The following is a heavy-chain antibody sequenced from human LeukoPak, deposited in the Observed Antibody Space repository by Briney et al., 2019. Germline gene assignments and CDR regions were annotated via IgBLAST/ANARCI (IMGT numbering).Heavy chain of an antibody. CDR2: IYHSGTT. J-gene: IGHJ4*02. CDR1: GGSVSSGSYY. V-gene: IGHV4-61*01. D-gene: IGHD3-10*01. Sequence: PSETLSLTCTVSGGSVSSGSYYWSWIRQPPGEGLEWIGYIYHSGTTYYNPSLQSRVTMSVDTSKNQFSLKLSSVTAVDTAVYYCARKENVYYYFDYWGQGTLVTVSS. CDR3: ARKENVYYYFDY.